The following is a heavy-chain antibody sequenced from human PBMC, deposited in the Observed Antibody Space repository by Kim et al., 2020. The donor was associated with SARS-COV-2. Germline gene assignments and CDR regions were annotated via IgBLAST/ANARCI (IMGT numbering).Heavy chain of an antibody. CDR3: ARGSGPGYAYYYGSGSYLYFQH. CDR2: ISSSGSTI. Sequence: GGSLRLSCAASGFTFSDYYMSWIRQAPGKGLEWVSYISSSGSTIYYADSVKGRFTISRDNAKNSLYLQMNSLRAEDTAVYYCARGSGPGYAYYYGSGSYLYFQHWGQGTLVTVSS. J-gene: IGHJ1*01. CDR1: GFTFSDYY. D-gene: IGHD3-10*01. V-gene: IGHV3-11*04.